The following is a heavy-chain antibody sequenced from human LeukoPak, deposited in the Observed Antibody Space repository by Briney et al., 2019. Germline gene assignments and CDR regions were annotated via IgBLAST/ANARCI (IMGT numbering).Heavy chain of an antibody. V-gene: IGHV3-7*01. CDR2: IKEDGSEK. D-gene: IGHD3-22*01. CDR3: ARLEKYYYDSTFDI. J-gene: IGHJ3*02. Sequence: GSLRLSCAASGFSFSRYWMSWVRQAPGKGLEWVANIKEDGSEKYYVDSVKGRFTISRDNGKSSLYLQMNSLRAEDTALYYCARLEKYYYDSTFDIWGQGTMVTVSS. CDR1: GFSFSRYW.